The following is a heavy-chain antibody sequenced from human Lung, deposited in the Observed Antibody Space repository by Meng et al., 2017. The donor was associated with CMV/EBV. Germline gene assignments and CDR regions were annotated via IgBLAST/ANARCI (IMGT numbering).Heavy chain of an antibody. CDR1: GGSISSTYYY. D-gene: IGHD3-10*01. CDR3: ARHHTYNFASGPNYYFDY. J-gene: IGHJ4*02. Sequence: LXCTVSGGSISSTYYYWGWIRQPPGRGLEWIGSLYYSGSTYYNPSLKSRVTVSVDTSKNQFSLKLTSVTAADTAIYYCARHHTYNFASGPNYYFDYWXQGTLVTVSS. V-gene: IGHV4-39*01. CDR2: LYYSGST.